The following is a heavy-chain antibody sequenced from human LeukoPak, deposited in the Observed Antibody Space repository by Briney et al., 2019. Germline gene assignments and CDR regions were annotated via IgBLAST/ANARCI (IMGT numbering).Heavy chain of an antibody. D-gene: IGHD1-26*01. CDR2: ITGTAGST. J-gene: IGHJ4*02. V-gene: IGHV3-23*01. Sequence: GGSLRLSCAASGFTFSIYVISWVRQAPGKGLEWVSAITGTAGSTYYADSVKGRFTISRDNSKNTVFLQISSLRAEDTAVYYCAKPLPGTYFSFDYWGQGTLVTVSS. CDR3: AKPLPGTYFSFDY. CDR1: GFTFSIYV.